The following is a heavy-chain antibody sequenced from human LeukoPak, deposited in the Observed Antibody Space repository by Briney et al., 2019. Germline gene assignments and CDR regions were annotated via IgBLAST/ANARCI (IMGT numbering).Heavy chain of an antibody. Sequence: PETLSLTCTVSGGSISSHYWSWIRQPPGKGLEWIGYIYYSGSTNYNPSLKSRVTISVDTSKNQFSLKLSSVTAADTAVYYCAREGSDWGQGTLVTVSS. CDR3: AREGSD. V-gene: IGHV4-59*11. CDR2: IYYSGST. D-gene: IGHD2-15*01. CDR1: GGSISSHY. J-gene: IGHJ4*02.